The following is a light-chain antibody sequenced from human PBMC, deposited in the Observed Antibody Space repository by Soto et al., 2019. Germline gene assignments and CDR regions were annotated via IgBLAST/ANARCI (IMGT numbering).Light chain of an antibody. V-gene: IGLV2-11*01. Sequence: QSVLTQPRSVSGSPGQSVTISCTGTSSDVGGYNYVSWYQQHPGKAPKLMIYDVSKRPSGVPDRFSGSKSGNTASLTISGIQAEDEADYSCCSYAGSYTFYVFGTGTKVTV. CDR3: CSYAGSYTFYV. CDR2: DVS. J-gene: IGLJ1*01. CDR1: SSDVGGYNY.